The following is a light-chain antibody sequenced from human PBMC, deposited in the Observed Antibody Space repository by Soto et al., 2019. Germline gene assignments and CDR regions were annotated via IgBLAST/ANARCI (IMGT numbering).Light chain of an antibody. CDR3: QQANSLPFT. CDR2: AAS. V-gene: IGKV1-12*02. CDR1: QDIGNW. Sequence: DIQLIQSPSSMSASVGDRVSITCRASQDIGNWLAWYQQEAGKAPKLLIYAASTLRTGVPSRFSGSGSGTEFTLTISSLRPEDFATYFCQQANSLPFTFGRGTRLEI. J-gene: IGKJ2*01.